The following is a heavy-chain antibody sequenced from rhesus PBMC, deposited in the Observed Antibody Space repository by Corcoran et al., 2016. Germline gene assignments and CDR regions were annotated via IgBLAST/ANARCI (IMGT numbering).Heavy chain of an antibody. J-gene: IGHJ4*01. D-gene: IGHD6-31*01. CDR3: AREGSSGWRFYFDH. Sequence: QVQLQESGPGLVKPSETLSLTCAVSGYSIRSGYGWSWLSHPPRQGLEWIGYIGGSSGSTNYNPSLKSRVTISKDSSKNQFSLKLSSMTAADTAVYYCAREGSSGWRFYFDHWGQGVLVTVSS. CDR1: GYSIRSGYG. CDR2: IGGSSGST. V-gene: IGHV4-127*01.